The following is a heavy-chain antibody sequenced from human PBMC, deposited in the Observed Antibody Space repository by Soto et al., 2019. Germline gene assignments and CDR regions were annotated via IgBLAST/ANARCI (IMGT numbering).Heavy chain of an antibody. CDR3: AKENPDTMTNDY. CDR2: ISYEGINK. J-gene: IGHJ4*02. D-gene: IGHD3-22*01. Sequence: QVQLVESGGGVVQPGRSLRLSCAASGFTFSSYGMHWVRQAPGKGLEWVAVISYEGINKYYADSVKGRFTISRDNSKNTLYLQMNSLRAEDTAVYYCAKENPDTMTNDYWGQGTLVTVSS. CDR1: GFTFSSYG. V-gene: IGHV3-30*18.